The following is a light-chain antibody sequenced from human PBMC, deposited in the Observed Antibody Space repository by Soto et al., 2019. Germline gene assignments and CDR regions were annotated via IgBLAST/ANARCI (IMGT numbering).Light chain of an antibody. J-gene: IGKJ1*01. CDR2: AAS. CDR1: QGSRSY. CDR3: QQRNSYPWT. Sequence: DIQLTQSPSFLSASVGDRVTITCRASQGSRSYLAWYQQKPGKAPKLLIYAASTLQSGVPSRFSGSGYGTEFTLTISSLQPEDFAAYYCQQRNSYPWTFGQGTKVEIK. V-gene: IGKV1-9*01.